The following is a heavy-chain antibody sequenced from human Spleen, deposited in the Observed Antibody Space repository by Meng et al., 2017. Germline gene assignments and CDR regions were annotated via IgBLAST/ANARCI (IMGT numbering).Heavy chain of an antibody. Sequence: KVSCKGSGYSFTSYWIGWVRQMPGKGLEWMGIIYPGDSDTRYSPSFQGQVTISADKSISTAYLQWSSLKASDTAMYYCARYPSSSWYGGYAFDIWGQGTMVTVSS. J-gene: IGHJ3*02. CDR3: ARYPSSSWYGGYAFDI. V-gene: IGHV5-51*01. CDR2: IYPGDSDT. CDR1: GYSFTSYW. D-gene: IGHD6-13*01.